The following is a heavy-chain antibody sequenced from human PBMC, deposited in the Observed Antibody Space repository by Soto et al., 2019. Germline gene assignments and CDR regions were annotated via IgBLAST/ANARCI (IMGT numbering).Heavy chain of an antibody. Sequence: GGSLRLSCAASGFTFSSYSMNWVRQAPGKGLEWVSSISSSSSYIYYADSVKGRFTISRDNAKNSLYLQMNSLRAEDTAVYYCARVSYCSGGSCYFGMGYYYYMDVWGKGTTVTVS. CDR1: GFTFSSYS. CDR3: ARVSYCSGGSCYFGMGYYYYMDV. V-gene: IGHV3-21*01. CDR2: ISSSSSYI. J-gene: IGHJ6*03. D-gene: IGHD2-15*01.